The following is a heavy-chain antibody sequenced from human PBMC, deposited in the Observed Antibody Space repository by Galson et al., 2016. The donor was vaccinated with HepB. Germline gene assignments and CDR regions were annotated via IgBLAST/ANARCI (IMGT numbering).Heavy chain of an antibody. V-gene: IGHV1-46*01. CDR3: AREVHTGGSRPNCDY. CDR2: IYPGGGST. J-gene: IGHJ4*02. D-gene: IGHD2-8*02. Sequence: SVKVSCKASGYSFTNYYLHWVRQAPGQGLEWMGIIYPGGGSTTYAQNFQGRVTRTTDTSTSTVYVELSSPRSENTVVYYCAREVHTGGSRPNCDYWGQGNMVTDST. CDR1: GYSFTNYY.